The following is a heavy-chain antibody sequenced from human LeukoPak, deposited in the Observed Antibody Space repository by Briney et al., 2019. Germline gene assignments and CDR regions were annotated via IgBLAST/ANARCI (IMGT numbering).Heavy chain of an antibody. J-gene: IGHJ6*03. Sequence: ASVKVSCKASGGTFSSYAISWVRQAPGQGLEWMGGIIPIFGTANYAQKFQGRVTITADESTSTAYMELSSLRSEDTAVYYCARSRYYYYYMDVWGKGTTATVSS. V-gene: IGHV1-69*13. CDR1: GGTFSSYA. CDR3: ARSRYYYYYMDV. CDR2: IIPIFGTA.